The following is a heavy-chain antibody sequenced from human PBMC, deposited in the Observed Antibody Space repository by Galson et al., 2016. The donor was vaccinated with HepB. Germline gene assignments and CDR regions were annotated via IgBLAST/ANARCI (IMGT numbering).Heavy chain of an antibody. D-gene: IGHD1-26*01. J-gene: IGHJ4*02. V-gene: IGHV3-9*01. CDR1: GFIFDDYA. CDR3: VRFQRREPDNY. CDR2: ITWNSRKT. Sequence: SLRLSCAASGFIFDDYAMFWVRQVPGKGLEWVSSITWNSRKTDYADSVKGRFTISRDNAKNSLYLQMNSLRAEDTAVYYCVRFQRREPDNYWGQGTLVTVSS.